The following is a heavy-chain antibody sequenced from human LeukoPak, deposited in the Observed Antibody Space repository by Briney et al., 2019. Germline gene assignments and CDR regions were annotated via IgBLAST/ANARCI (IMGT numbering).Heavy chain of an antibody. CDR3: AELGITMNGGV. J-gene: IGHJ6*04. CDR2: ICSSGSTI. Sequence: GGSLSLSCAPSGFTFRSYEMNWVRQAPGKGLEWVSYICSSGSTIYYADPVKGRFTISRDNAKNSLYLQMNSLRAEDTAVYYCAELGITMNGGVWGKGATVTISS. CDR1: GFTFRSYE. V-gene: IGHV3-48*03. D-gene: IGHD3-10*02.